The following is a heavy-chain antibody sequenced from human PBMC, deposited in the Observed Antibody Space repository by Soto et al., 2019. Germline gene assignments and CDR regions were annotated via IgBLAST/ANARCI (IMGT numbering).Heavy chain of an antibody. CDR3: TTDYNDSSGGN. CDR2: IKSKTDGGTT. V-gene: IGHV3-15*07. Sequence: GESLKISCAASGFPFSNAWMNWVRQAPGKGLEWVGRIKSKTDGGTTDYAAPVKGRFTISRDDSKNTLYLQMNSLKTEDTAVYYCTTDYNDSSGGNWGQGTLVTVSS. J-gene: IGHJ4*02. CDR1: GFPFSNAW. D-gene: IGHD3-22*01.